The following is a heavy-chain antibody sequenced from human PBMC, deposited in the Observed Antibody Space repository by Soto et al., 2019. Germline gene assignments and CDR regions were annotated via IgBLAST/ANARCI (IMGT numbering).Heavy chain of an antibody. Sequence: QVQLQESGPGLVKPSQTLSLTCTVSGGSISSGGYYWSWIRQHPGKGLEWIGYIYYSGSTYYNPSLKSRVTISVDTSKNPFSLKLSSVTAADTAVYYCARDKLITIFGAPEPYYYGMDVWGQGTTVTVSS. CDR3: ARDKLITIFGAPEPYYYGMDV. J-gene: IGHJ6*02. V-gene: IGHV4-31*03. CDR1: GGSISSGGYY. D-gene: IGHD3-3*01. CDR2: IYYSGST.